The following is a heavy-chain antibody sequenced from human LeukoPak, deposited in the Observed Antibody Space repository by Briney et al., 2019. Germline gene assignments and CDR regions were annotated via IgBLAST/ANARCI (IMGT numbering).Heavy chain of an antibody. J-gene: IGHJ4*02. V-gene: IGHV3-23*01. Sequence: GGSLRLSCAASGFTFSSYTMSWVRQAPGKGLEWVSTIRGSGGGTYYADSVKGRFTISRDNSKNTLYLQMNSLRDEDTALYYCAKAGIGVVGYFDYWGQGTLVTVSS. CDR1: GFTFSSYT. CDR3: AKAGIGVVGYFDY. CDR2: IRGSGGGT. D-gene: IGHD6-19*01.